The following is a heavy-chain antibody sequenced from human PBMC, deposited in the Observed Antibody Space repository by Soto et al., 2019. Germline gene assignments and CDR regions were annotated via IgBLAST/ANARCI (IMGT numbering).Heavy chain of an antibody. V-gene: IGHV3-9*01. CDR2: ISWNSGSI. J-gene: IGHJ3*02. CDR3: AKDMGGGDSSRYYYVFGFGAIDI. CDR1: GFTFDDYA. D-gene: IGHD3-22*01. Sequence: SLKISCAASGFTFDDYAMHWVRQAPGKGLEWVSGISWNSGSIGYADSVKGRFTISRDNAENSLYLQMNSLRAEDTALYYCAKDMGGGDSSRYYYVFGFGAIDIWGQGTMVAV.